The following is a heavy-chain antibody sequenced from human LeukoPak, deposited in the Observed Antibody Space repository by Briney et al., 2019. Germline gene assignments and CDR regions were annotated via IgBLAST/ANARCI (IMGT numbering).Heavy chain of an antibody. CDR1: GFTFSSYA. CDR3: ARERGYYYDSSGCPGI. CDR2: ISYDGSNK. D-gene: IGHD3-22*01. V-gene: IGHV3-30-3*01. J-gene: IGHJ3*02. Sequence: PGRSLRLSCAASGFTFSSYAMHWVRQAPGKGLEWVAIISYDGSNKYYADSVKGRFTISRDNSKNTLYLQMNSLRAEDTAVYYCARERGYYYDSSGCPGIWGQGTMVTVSS.